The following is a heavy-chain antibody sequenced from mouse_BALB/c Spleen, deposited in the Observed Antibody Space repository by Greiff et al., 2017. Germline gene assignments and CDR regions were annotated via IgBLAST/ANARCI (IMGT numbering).Heavy chain of an antibody. Sequence: EVKLMESGAELVRPGALVKLSCKASGFNIKDYYMHWVKQRPEQGLEWIGWIDPENGNTIYDPKFQGKASITADTSSNTAYLQLSSLTSEDTAVYYCARITTVVADYWGQGTTLTVSS. CDR1: GFNIKDYY. CDR3: ARITTVVADY. V-gene: IGHV14-1*02. J-gene: IGHJ2*01. CDR2: IDPENGNT. D-gene: IGHD1-1*01.